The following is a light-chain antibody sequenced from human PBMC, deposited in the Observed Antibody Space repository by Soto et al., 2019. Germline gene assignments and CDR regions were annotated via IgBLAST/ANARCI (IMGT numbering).Light chain of an antibody. Sequence: EIVLTQSPATLSLSPGERATLSCRASQSVSSSYLAWYQQKPGQAPRLLIYGASSRATGVPDRFSGSGSGTDFTLSISRLEPEDFAVYYCQHYGTSLWTFGQGTKVELK. V-gene: IGKV3-20*01. J-gene: IGKJ1*01. CDR1: QSVSSSY. CDR3: QHYGTSLWT. CDR2: GAS.